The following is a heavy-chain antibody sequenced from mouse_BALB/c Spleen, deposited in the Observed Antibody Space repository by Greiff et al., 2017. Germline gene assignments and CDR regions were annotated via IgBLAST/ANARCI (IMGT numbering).Heavy chain of an antibody. Sequence: QVQLKESGAELVRPGSSVKISCTASGYAFSSYWMNWVKQRPGQGLEWIGQIYPGDGDTNYNGKFKGKATLTADKSSSTAYMQLSSLTSEDSAVYFCARWLPRYFDVWGAGTTVTVSS. CDR2: IYPGDGDT. CDR1: GYAFSSYW. V-gene: IGHV1-80*01. J-gene: IGHJ1*01. D-gene: IGHD2-2*01. CDR3: ARWLPRYFDV.